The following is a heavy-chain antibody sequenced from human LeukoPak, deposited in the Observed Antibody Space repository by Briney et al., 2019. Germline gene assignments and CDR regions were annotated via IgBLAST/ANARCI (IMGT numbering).Heavy chain of an antibody. J-gene: IGHJ4*02. CDR1: GYTFTSYG. D-gene: IGHD6-13*01. V-gene: IGHV1-18*01. CDR2: ISAYNGNT. Sequence: ASVKVSCKASGYTFTSYGISWVRQAPGQGLEWMGWISAYNGNTNYPQKLQGRVTMTTDTSTSTAYMELRSLRSDDTAVYYRARDRGRMEIAAAVDYWGQGTLVTVSS. CDR3: ARDRGRMEIAAAVDY.